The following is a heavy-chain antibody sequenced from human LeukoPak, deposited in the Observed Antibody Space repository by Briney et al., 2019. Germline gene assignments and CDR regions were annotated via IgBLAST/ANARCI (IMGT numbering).Heavy chain of an antibody. CDR2: IYYSGST. V-gene: IGHV4-59*01. CDR1: GGSISSYY. Sequence: SETLSLTCTVSGGSISSYYWSWIRQPPGKGLEWIGYIYYSGSTNYNPSLKSRVTISVDTSKNQFSLKLSSVTAADTAVYYCARATTGSSWYGGAWFDPWGQGTLVTVSS. CDR3: ARATTGSSWYGGAWFDP. D-gene: IGHD6-13*01. J-gene: IGHJ5*02.